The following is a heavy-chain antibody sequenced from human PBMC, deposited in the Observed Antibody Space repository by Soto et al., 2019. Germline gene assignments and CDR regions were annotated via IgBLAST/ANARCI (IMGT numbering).Heavy chain of an antibody. D-gene: IGHD6-19*01. CDR1: GGSISSGGYY. Sequence: SETLSLTCTVSGGSISSGGYYWSWIRQHPGKGLEWIGYIYYSGSTYYNPSLKSRVTISVDTSKNQFSLKLSSVTAADTAVYYCARSKLRRSVAGREFVFDYWGQGTLVTVSS. CDR3: ARSKLRRSVAGREFVFDY. V-gene: IGHV4-31*03. J-gene: IGHJ4*02. CDR2: IYYSGST.